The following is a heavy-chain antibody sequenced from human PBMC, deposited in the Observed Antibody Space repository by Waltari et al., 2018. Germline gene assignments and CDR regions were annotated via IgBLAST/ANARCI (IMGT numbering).Heavy chain of an antibody. CDR3: ARGRITGTTGHDY. J-gene: IGHJ4*02. D-gene: IGHD1-7*01. Sequence: QVQLQQWGAGLLKPSETLSLTCAVYGGSFSGYYWSWIRQPPGKVLEWIGEINHSGSTNSNPYLKSRVTIAVDTSMTQFSLKLSSVPAADSAVYYCARGRITGTTGHDYWGQGTLVTVSS. CDR1: GGSFSGYY. CDR2: INHSGST. V-gene: IGHV4-34*01.